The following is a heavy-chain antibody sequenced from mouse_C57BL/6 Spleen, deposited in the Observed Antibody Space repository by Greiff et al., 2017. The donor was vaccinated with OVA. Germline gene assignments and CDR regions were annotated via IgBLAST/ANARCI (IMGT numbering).Heavy chain of an antibody. CDR1: GYTFTSYW. V-gene: IGHV1-55*01. Sequence: QVQLQQPGAELVKPGASVKMSCKASGYTFTSYWITWVKQRPGQGLEWIGDIYPGSGSTNYNEKFKSKATLTVDTSSSTAYMQLSRLTSEDSAVYYCARWGPSYYGSRGWFAYWGQGTLVTVSA. J-gene: IGHJ3*01. CDR3: ARWGPSYYGSRGWFAY. CDR2: IYPGSGST. D-gene: IGHD1-1*01.